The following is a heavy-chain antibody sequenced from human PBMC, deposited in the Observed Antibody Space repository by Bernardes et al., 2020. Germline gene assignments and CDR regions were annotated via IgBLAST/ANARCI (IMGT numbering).Heavy chain of an antibody. D-gene: IGHD3-3*01. CDR3: AREDFGDGYQLDY. CDR1: GYTFTSYA. J-gene: IGHJ4*02. CDR2: INAGNGNT. Sequence: ASVKVSCMASGYTFTSYAMHWVRQAPGQRLEWMGWINAGNGNTKYSQKFQGRVTITRDTSASTAYMELSSLRSEDTAVYYCAREDFGDGYQLDYWGQGTLVTVSS. V-gene: IGHV1-3*01.